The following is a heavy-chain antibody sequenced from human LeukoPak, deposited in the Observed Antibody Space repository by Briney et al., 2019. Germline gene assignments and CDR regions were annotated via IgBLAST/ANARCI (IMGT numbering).Heavy chain of an antibody. J-gene: IGHJ4*02. CDR2: VDLAGEYT. CDR1: GFTFSDYW. V-gene: IGHV3-74*01. CDR3: AKVPYYDILTGPTPLDYFDY. D-gene: IGHD3-9*01. Sequence: GGSLRLSCAASGFTFSDYWMHWVRQAPGKGLMWVSSVDLAGEYTTYADSVKGRFTISRDNSKNTLYLQMNSLRAEDTAVYYCAKVPYYDILTGPTPLDYFDYWGQGTLVTVSS.